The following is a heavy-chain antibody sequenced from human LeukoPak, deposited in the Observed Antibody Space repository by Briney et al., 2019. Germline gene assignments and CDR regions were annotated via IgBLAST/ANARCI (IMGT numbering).Heavy chain of an antibody. CDR1: GFTSNSYG. V-gene: IGHV3-30*18. D-gene: IGHD6-19*01. Sequence: GGSLRLSCAASGFTSNSYGMHWVRQAPGKGLEWVAVISYDGSNQYYADSVKGRFTISRDNSKNTLYLQMNSLRAEDTAVYYCAKDNRLLMAVAGTPSGYWGQGTLVTVSS. CDR3: AKDNRLLMAVAGTPSGY. CDR2: ISYDGSNQ. J-gene: IGHJ4*02.